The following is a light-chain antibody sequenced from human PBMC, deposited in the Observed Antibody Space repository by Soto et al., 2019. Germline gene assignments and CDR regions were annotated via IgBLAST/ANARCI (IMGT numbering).Light chain of an antibody. CDR3: SSLLPSEILL. CDR2: EVN. Sequence: QSVLTQPPSASGSPGQSVTISCTGTSSDVGGYNYVSWFQHHPGKAPRLIISEVNKRPSGVPDRFSGSKSGNTASLTVSGLQTEDEADYYCSSLLPSEILLFGGGTKLTVL. V-gene: IGLV2-8*01. CDR1: SSDVGGYNY. J-gene: IGLJ2*01.